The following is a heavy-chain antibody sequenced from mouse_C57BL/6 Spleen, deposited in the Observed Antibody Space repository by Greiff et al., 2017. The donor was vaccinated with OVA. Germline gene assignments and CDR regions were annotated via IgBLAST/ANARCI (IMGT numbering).Heavy chain of an antibody. CDR3: ARSSTMITRWFAY. CDR1: GYTFTDYY. D-gene: IGHD2-4*01. V-gene: IGHV1-26*01. Sequence: EVQLQQSGPELVKPGASVKISCKASGYTFTDYYMNWVKQSHGKSLEWIGDINPNNGGTSYNQKFKGKATLTVDKSSSTAYMELRSLTSEDSAVYYCARSSTMITRWFAYWGQGTLVTVSA. J-gene: IGHJ3*01. CDR2: INPNNGGT.